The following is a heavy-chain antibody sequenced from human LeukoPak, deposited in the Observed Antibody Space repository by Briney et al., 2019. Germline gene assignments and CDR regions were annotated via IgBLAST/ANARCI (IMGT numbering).Heavy chain of an antibody. CDR2: VNPDGSTT. Sequence: GGSLRLSCAASGFTFGSYWMHWVRRTPDKGLAWVSRVNPDGSTTTYADSVKGRFTISRDNAKNTLYLQMNRLGAEDTAVYSCVRGSYDSTGDLIDYWGQGTLVTVSS. CDR1: GFTFGSYW. D-gene: IGHD3-22*01. J-gene: IGHJ4*02. V-gene: IGHV3-74*01. CDR3: VRGSYDSTGDLIDY.